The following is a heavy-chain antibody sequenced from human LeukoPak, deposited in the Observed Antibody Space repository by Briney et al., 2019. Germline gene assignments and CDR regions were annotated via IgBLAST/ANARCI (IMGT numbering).Heavy chain of an antibody. CDR1: GYSISSGYY. CDR2: IYHSGST. CDR3: ARARYFDSVYRNWFDP. Sequence: PSETLSLTCTVSGYSISSGYYWGWIRQPPGKGLEWIGSIYHSGSTYYNPSLKSRVTISVDTSKNQFSLKLSSVTAADTAVYYCARARYFDSVYRNWFDPWGQGTLVTVSS. D-gene: IGHD3-9*01. V-gene: IGHV4-38-2*02. J-gene: IGHJ5*02.